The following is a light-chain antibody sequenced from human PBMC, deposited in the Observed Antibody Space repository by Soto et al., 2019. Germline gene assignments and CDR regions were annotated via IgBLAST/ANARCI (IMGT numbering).Light chain of an antibody. J-gene: IGKJ2*01. CDR2: LTS. CDR1: QSLLHSDGYNY. CDR3: MQALHFPYT. V-gene: IGKV2-28*01. Sequence: DIVMTQSPLSLPVTPGEPASISCRSSQSLLHSDGYNYLAWYLQKPGQSPHLLMSLTSSRAYGVTDRFSGSGSGTDFTLKISRVEAEDVGVYYCMQALHFPYTFGQWTKLEIK.